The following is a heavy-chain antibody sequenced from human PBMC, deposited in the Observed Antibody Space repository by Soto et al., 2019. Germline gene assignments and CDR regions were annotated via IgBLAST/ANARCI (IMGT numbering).Heavy chain of an antibody. CDR3: ARVDKYYYDGSGYYEYFKH. D-gene: IGHD3-22*01. V-gene: IGHV1-46*01. J-gene: IGHJ1*01. CDR1: GYTFTSYY. Sequence: GASVKVSCTASGYTFTSYYMHWVRQAPGQGLEWMGIINPSGGSTSYAQKFQGRVTMTRDTSTSTVYMELSSLRSEDTAVYYCARVDKYYYDGSGYYEYFKHWGQGTLVTVS. CDR2: INPSGGST.